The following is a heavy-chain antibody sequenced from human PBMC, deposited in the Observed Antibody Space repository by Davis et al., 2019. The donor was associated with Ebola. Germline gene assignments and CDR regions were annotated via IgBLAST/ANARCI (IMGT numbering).Heavy chain of an antibody. D-gene: IGHD6-6*01. CDR1: GFTFSRYW. CDR2: ISGSGGST. J-gene: IGHJ4*02. Sequence: GESLKISCAASGFTFSRYWMSWVRQAPGKGLEWVSAISGSGGSTYYADSVKGRFTISRDNSKNTLYLQMNSLRAEDTAVYYCAKDRGSVSIAALFDYWGQGTLVTVSS. V-gene: IGHV3-23*01. CDR3: AKDRGSVSIAALFDY.